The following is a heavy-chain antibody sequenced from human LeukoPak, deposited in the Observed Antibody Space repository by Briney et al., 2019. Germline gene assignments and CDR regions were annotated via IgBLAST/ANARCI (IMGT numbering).Heavy chain of an antibody. D-gene: IGHD3-22*01. V-gene: IGHV3-53*01. J-gene: IGHJ4*02. CDR2: IYSGGST. CDR3: ARGRHYYDSSGYYYGY. CDR1: GFTVSSNY. Sequence: GGSLRLSCAASGFTVSSNYMSWVRQAPGKGLEWVSVIYSGGSTYYADSVKGRFTISRDNSKNTLYLQMNSLRAEDTAVYYCARGRHYYDSSGYYYGYWGQGTLVTVSS.